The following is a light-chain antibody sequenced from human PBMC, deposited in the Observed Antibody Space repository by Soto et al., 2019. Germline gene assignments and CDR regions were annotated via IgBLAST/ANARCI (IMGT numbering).Light chain of an antibody. Sequence: QSVLTQPASVSGSPGQSITISCTGTSSDVGGYDFVSWYQLHPGKAPRLMIFDVTYRPSGVSNRFSGSKSGNTASLTISGLQAEDEADYYCSSYSGSSTNVVFGGGTKLTVL. V-gene: IGLV2-14*01. J-gene: IGLJ2*01. CDR1: SSDVGGYDF. CDR2: DVT. CDR3: SSYSGSSTNVV.